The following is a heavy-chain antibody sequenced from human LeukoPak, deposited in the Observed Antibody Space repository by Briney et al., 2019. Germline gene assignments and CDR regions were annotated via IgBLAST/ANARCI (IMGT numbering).Heavy chain of an antibody. Sequence: SETLSLTCTVSGGSISSGGYYWSWIRQHPGKGLGWIGYIYYSGSTYYNPSLKSRVTISVDTSKNQFSLKLSSVTAADTAVYYCASGTTYITMVRGAPGGYWGQGTLVTVSS. V-gene: IGHV4-31*03. CDR1: GGSISSGGYY. CDR2: IYYSGST. CDR3: ASGTTYITMVRGAPGGY. D-gene: IGHD3-10*01. J-gene: IGHJ4*02.